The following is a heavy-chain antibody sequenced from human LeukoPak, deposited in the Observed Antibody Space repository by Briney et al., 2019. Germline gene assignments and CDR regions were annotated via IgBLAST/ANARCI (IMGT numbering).Heavy chain of an antibody. Sequence: GGSLRLSCAASGFTFSSYAMSSVRQAPGEGLEWVSAISGGGGSTYYADSVKGRFTISRDNSKNTLYLQMNSLRAEDTAVYYCAKDLEFGELIYYYYYGMDVWGQGTTVTVSS. D-gene: IGHD3-10*01. CDR3: AKDLEFGELIYYYYYGMDV. J-gene: IGHJ6*02. CDR1: GFTFSSYA. CDR2: ISGGGGST. V-gene: IGHV3-23*01.